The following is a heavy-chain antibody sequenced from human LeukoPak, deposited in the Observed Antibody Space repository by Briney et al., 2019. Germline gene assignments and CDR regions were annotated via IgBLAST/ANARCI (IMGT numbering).Heavy chain of an antibody. CDR1: GYSISSGYY. V-gene: IGHV4-38-2*02. CDR2: IYHSGST. Sequence: PSETLSLTCTVSGYSISSGYYWGWIRQPPGKGLEWIGSIYHSGSTYYNPSLKSRVTISVDTSKNQFSLKLSPVTAADTAVYYCAREIVTTYNWFDPWGQGTLVTVSS. D-gene: IGHD4-17*01. CDR3: AREIVTTYNWFDP. J-gene: IGHJ5*02.